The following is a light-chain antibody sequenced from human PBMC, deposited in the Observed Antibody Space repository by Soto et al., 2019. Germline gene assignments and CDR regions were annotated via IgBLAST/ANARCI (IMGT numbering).Light chain of an antibody. V-gene: IGKV4-1*01. CDR1: QSVLYSSNNKNY. Sequence: DIVMTQSPDSLAVSLGERATINCKSSQSVLYSSNNKNYLAWYQQKPGQPPKLLIYWASTRESGVPDRFSGSGSGTDFTLTISSLQAEDVAVYNCQQYYSLYTFGQGTKLEIK. CDR2: WAS. J-gene: IGKJ2*01. CDR3: QQYYSLYT.